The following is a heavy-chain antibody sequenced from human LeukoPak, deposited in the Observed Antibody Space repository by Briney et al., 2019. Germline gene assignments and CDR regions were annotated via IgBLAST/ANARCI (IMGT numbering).Heavy chain of an antibody. CDR1: GYTFTGYY. J-gene: IGHJ5*02. D-gene: IGHD5-24*01. CDR3: ARVPDGYDWFDP. V-gene: IGHV1-2*02. Sequence: ASVKVSCKASGYTFTGYYMHWVRQAPGQGLEWMGWINPNSGGTNYAQKFQGRVTMTRDTSISTAYMELSRLRSDDTAVYYCARVPDGYDWFDPWGQRTLVTVSS. CDR2: INPNSGGT.